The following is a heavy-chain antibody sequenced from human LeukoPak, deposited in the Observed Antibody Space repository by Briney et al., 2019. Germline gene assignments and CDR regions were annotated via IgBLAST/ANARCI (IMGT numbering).Heavy chain of an antibody. V-gene: IGHV3-23*01. Sequence: PGGSLRLSCVASGFTFSSYAMSWVRQAPGKGLEWVSAISGSGGSTYYADSVKGRFTISRDNSKNTLYLQMNSLRAEDTAVYYCAKGEQWLVRNNWFDPWGQGTLVTVSS. CDR3: AKGEQWLVRNNWFDP. CDR2: ISGSGGST. D-gene: IGHD6-19*01. J-gene: IGHJ5*02. CDR1: GFTFSSYA.